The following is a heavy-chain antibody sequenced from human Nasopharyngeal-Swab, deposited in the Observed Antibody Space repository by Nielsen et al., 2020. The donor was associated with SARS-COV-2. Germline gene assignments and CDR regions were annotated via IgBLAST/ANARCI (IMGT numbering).Heavy chain of an antibody. CDR3: ATELVVAAGGSYYYYGMDV. Sequence: GESLKISCAASGSSFSRYAMNWVLQAPGKGPEWVSGISASGGSTDQADSVKGRFTISRDNSKNTLYLQMNSLRAEDTAVYYCATELVVAAGGSYYYYGMDVWGQGTTVTVSS. J-gene: IGHJ6*02. CDR2: ISASGGST. CDR1: GSSFSRYA. D-gene: IGHD2-15*01. V-gene: IGHV3-23*01.